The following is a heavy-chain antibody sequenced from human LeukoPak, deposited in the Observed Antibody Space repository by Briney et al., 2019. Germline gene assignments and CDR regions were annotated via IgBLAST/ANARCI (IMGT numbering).Heavy chain of an antibody. D-gene: IGHD2-15*01. CDR2: ISYDGSNK. J-gene: IGHJ4*02. CDR1: GFTFSSYG. CDR3: ARQHCSGGDCYFFD. V-gene: IGHV3-30*03. Sequence: GGSLRLSCAASGFTFSSYGMHWVRQAPGKGLEWVAVISYDGSNKYYADSVKGRFTISRDNSKNTLYLQLNSLRAEDTAVYYCARQHCSGGDCYFFDWGQGTLVTVSS.